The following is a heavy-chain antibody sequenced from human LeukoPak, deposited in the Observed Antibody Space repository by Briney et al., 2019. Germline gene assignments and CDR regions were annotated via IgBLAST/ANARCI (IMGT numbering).Heavy chain of an antibody. V-gene: IGHV1-2*02. CDR3: ARGGGYCSGGSCYVFYYAMDV. Sequence: ASVKVSCKASGYTFTAYYMHWVRQAPRQGLEWMGWINPNNGGTNYAQKFQGRVTMTRDTSISTAHMELSRLRSDDTAVYYCARGGGYCSGGSCYVFYYAMDVWGQGTTVTVSS. J-gene: IGHJ6*02. CDR1: GYTFTAYY. D-gene: IGHD2-15*01. CDR2: INPNNGGT.